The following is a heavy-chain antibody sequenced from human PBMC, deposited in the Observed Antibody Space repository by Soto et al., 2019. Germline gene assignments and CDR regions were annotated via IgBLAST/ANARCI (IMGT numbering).Heavy chain of an antibody. CDR2: ISWNVGSI. Sequence: EVQLVESGGGLVQPGRSLRLCCAASGFTFDDYAMHWVRQAPGKGLEWVSGISWNVGSIAYADFVKGRFTISRDNAKNSLYLHMNRLRAEDTALYYCAKGVAGWYYFDYWGQGTLVTVSS. V-gene: IGHV3-9*01. J-gene: IGHJ4*02. CDR1: GFTFDDYA. D-gene: IGHD3-3*01. CDR3: AKGVAGWYYFDY.